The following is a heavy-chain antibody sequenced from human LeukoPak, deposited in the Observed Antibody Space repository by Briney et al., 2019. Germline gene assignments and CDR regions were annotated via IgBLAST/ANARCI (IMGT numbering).Heavy chain of an antibody. D-gene: IGHD1-1*01. CDR1: GYTFTGYY. Sequence: VASVKVSCKASGYTFTGYYMQWVRQAPGQGLEWMGWINPNSGGANYAQKFQGRVTMTRDTSISTAYMELSRLRSDDTAVYHCARAQLNDAFDIWGQGTMVTVSS. V-gene: IGHV1-2*02. J-gene: IGHJ3*02. CDR3: ARAQLNDAFDI. CDR2: INPNSGGA.